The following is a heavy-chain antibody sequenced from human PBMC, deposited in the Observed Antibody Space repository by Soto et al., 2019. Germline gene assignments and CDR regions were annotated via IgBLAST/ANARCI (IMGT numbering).Heavy chain of an antibody. CDR1: GFTFSSYW. CDR3: ARVNYGDYGVYHY. D-gene: IGHD4-17*01. CDR2: INSDGSNT. J-gene: IGHJ4*02. Sequence: EVQLVESGGGLVQPGGSLRLSCAASGFTFSSYWMHWVRQAPGKGLVWVSRINSDGSNTSYADSVKGRFTISRDNAKNTLYLQMNSLRAEDTAVYYCARVNYGDYGVYHYWGQGRLVPVSS. V-gene: IGHV3-74*01.